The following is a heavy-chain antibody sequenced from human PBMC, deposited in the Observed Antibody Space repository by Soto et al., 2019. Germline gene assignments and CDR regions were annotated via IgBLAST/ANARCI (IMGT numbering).Heavy chain of an antibody. J-gene: IGHJ6*02. Sequence: SETLSLTCTVSGGSISSYYWSWIRQPPGKGLEWIGYIYYSGSTNYNPSLKSRVTISVDTSKNQFSLKLSSVTAADTAVYYCARGGIGYCSSTSCYPEYYYYYYGMDVWGQGTTVTVSS. CDR2: IYYSGST. CDR1: GGSISSYY. CDR3: ARGGIGYCSSTSCYPEYYYYYYGMDV. V-gene: IGHV4-59*01. D-gene: IGHD2-2*01.